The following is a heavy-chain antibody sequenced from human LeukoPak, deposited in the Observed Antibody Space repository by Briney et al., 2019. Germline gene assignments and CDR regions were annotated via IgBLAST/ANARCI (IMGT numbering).Heavy chain of an antibody. D-gene: IGHD3-10*01. J-gene: IGHJ6*02. V-gene: IGHV1-18*01. CDR3: ARVYYYGSGRIYYYYYGMDV. CDR1: VYTFTSYG. Sequence: ASVKVSCKASVYTFTSYGISWVRQAPGQGLEWMGWSSVYNGNTNYAQKLQGRVTMTTDTSTSTAYMELRSLRSDDTAVYYCARVYYYGSGRIYYYYYGMDVWGQGTTVTVSS. CDR2: SSVYNGNT.